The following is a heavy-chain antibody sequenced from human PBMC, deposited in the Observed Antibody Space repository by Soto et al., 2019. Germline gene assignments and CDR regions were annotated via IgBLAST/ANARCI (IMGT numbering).Heavy chain of an antibody. CDR2: IYYSGST. Sequence: SETLSLTCTVSGGSISSGGYYWSWIRQHPGKGLEWIGYIYYSGSTYYNPSLKSRVTISVDTSKNQFSLKLSSVTAADTAVYYCARERENWNLNWFDPWGQGTLVTVSS. V-gene: IGHV4-31*03. CDR1: GGSISSGGYY. CDR3: ARERENWNLNWFDP. J-gene: IGHJ5*02. D-gene: IGHD1-1*01.